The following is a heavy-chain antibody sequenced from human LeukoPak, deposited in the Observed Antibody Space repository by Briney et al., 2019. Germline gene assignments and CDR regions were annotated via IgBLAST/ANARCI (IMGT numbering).Heavy chain of an antibody. CDR1: GFTVSSNY. J-gene: IGHJ4*02. CDR2: IYSGGST. CDR3: AREGGYFAFDY. D-gene: IGHD3-22*01. V-gene: IGHV3-66*01. Sequence: PGRSLRLSCAASGFTVSSNYMSWVRQAPGKGLEWVSVIYSGGSTYYADSVKGRFTISRDNSKNTLYLQMNSLRAEDTAVYYCAREGGYFAFDYWGQGTLVTVSS.